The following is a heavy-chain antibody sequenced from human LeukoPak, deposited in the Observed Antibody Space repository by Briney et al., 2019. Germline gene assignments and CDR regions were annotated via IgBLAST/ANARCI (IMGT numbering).Heavy chain of an antibody. D-gene: IGHD3-22*01. Sequence: PGGSLRLSCAASGFTFSTYAMHWVRQAPGKALEWVAIIWHDGTTKYYADSVKGRFTISRDNSKNTLFLQMTSLRAEDTAVYYCARVNYDTSAFDAFDIWGQGTMVTVSS. V-gene: IGHV3-33*01. CDR3: ARVNYDTSAFDAFDI. CDR1: GFTFSTYA. CDR2: IWHDGTTK. J-gene: IGHJ3*02.